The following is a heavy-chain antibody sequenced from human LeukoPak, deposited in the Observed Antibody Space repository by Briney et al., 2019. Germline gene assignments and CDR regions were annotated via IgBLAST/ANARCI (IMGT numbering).Heavy chain of an antibody. D-gene: IGHD5-18*01. J-gene: IGHJ4*02. V-gene: IGHV4-34*01. CDR3: ARVNVDTAMAFDY. CDR2: INHSGST. CDR1: GGSFSGYY. Sequence: SETLSLTCAVYGGSFSGYYWSWIRQPPGKGLEWIGEINHSGSTNYNPSLKSRVTISVDTSKYQFSLKLSSVTAADTAVYYCARVNVDTAMAFDYWDQGTLVTVSS.